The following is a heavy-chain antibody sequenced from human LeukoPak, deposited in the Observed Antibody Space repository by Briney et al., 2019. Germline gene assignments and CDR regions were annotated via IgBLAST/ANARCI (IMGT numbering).Heavy chain of an antibody. J-gene: IGHJ4*02. CDR2: ISSSSSTI. CDR3: VRLLAAAGNYYFDY. D-gene: IGHD6-13*01. Sequence: GGSLRLSCAASGFTFSSYSMNWVRQAPGKGLEGVSYISSSSSTIYYADSVKGRFTISRDNAKNSLYLQMNSLRAEDTAVYYCVRLLAAAGNYYFDYWGQGTLVTVSS. V-gene: IGHV3-48*04. CDR1: GFTFSSYS.